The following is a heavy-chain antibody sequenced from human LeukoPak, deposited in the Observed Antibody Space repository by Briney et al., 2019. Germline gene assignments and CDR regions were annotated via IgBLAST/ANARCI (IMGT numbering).Heavy chain of an antibody. CDR3: ARNDRGRPADY. CDR2: MHYSGTT. J-gene: IGHJ4*02. CDR1: GGSINNSPYY. Sequence: SETLSLTCTVFGGSINNSPYYWGWIRQPPGKELEWIVSMHYSGTTYYNPSLKSRVTISVDTSKNQFSLRLISVTAADTAVFYCARNDRGRPADYWGQGTLVTVSS. D-gene: IGHD1-26*01. V-gene: IGHV4-39*01.